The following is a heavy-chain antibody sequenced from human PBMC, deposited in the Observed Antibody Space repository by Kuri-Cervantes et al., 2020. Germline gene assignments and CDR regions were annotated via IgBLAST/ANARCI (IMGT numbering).Heavy chain of an antibody. V-gene: IGHV3-30-3*01. CDR1: GFTFSSSA. J-gene: IGHJ4*02. Sequence: GESLKISCAASGFTFSSSAIHWVRQAPGKGLEWVAVISYDGSNKYYADSVKGRFTISRDNSKNTLYLQMNSLRLEDTAVYYCARDPNTDMGIWGQGTLVTVSS. CDR3: ARDPNTDMGI. CDR2: ISYDGSNK. D-gene: IGHD5-18*01.